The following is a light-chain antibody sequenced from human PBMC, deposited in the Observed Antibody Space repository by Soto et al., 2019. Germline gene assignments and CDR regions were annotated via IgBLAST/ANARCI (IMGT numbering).Light chain of an antibody. V-gene: IGKV4-1*01. CDR3: QQYYSTPWT. CDR1: QSVLYSSTNKNY. CDR2: WAS. Sequence: DIVMTQSPDSLAVSLGERATINCKSTQSVLYSSTNKNYLAWYQQKPGQPPKLLIYWASTRVSGIPDRFSGSGSETDFTLTISSLQAEDGAVYYCQQYYSTPWTFGQGTKVEIK. J-gene: IGKJ1*01.